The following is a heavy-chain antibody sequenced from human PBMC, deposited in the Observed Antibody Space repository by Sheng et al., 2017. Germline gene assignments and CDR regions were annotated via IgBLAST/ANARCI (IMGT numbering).Heavy chain of an antibody. V-gene: IGHV3-48*03. Sequence: TASGFTFSNYEMNWVRQAPGKGLEWISYISSSGSTIYYADSVKGRFTISRDNAKNSLYLQMNSLRAEDTAIYYCAFGWDKAMVTPTDYWGQGTLVTVSS. CDR2: ISSSGSTI. D-gene: IGHD5-18*01. CDR3: AFGWDKAMVTPTDY. J-gene: IGHJ4*02. CDR1: GFTFSNYE.